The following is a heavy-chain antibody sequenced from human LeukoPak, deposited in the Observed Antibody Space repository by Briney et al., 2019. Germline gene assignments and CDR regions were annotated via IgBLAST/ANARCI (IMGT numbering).Heavy chain of an antibody. V-gene: IGHV4-30-4*01. J-gene: IGHJ4*02. CDR3: AREAGFDDSSGYYYSFDY. CDR2: IYYSGST. Sequence: PSETLSLTCTVSGGSISSYYWSWIRQPPGKGLEWIGYIYYSGSTYYNPSLKSRVTISVDTSKNQFSLKLSSVTAADTAVYYCAREAGFDDSSGYYYSFDYWGQGTLVTVSS. D-gene: IGHD3-22*01. CDR1: GGSISSYY.